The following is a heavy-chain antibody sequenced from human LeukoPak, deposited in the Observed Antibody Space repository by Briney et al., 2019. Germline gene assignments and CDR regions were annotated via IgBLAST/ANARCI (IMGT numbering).Heavy chain of an antibody. CDR2: ISSSSSYI. CDR3: ARVSSSTLDAFDI. D-gene: IGHD6-13*01. Sequence: GGSLRLSCAASGFTFSSYSTNWVRQAPGKGLEWVSSISSSSSYIYYADSVKGRFTISRDNAKNSLYLQMNSLRAEDTAVYYCARVSSSTLDAFDIWGQGTMVTVSS. J-gene: IGHJ3*02. CDR1: GFTFSSYS. V-gene: IGHV3-21*01.